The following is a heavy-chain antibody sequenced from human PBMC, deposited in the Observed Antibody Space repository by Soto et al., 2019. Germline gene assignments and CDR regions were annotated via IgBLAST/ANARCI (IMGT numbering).Heavy chain of an antibody. V-gene: IGHV4-59*01. CDR2: IYYSGST. CDR3: ARVQFSIAAAAAGLYYYYYMDV. Sequence: SETLSLTCTVSGGSISSYYWSWIRQPPGKGLEWIGYIYYSGSTTYNPSLKSRVTISVDTSKNQFSLKLSSVTAADTAVYYCARVQFSIAAAAAGLYYYYYMDVWGKGTTVTVSS. J-gene: IGHJ6*03. D-gene: IGHD6-13*01. CDR1: GGSISSYY.